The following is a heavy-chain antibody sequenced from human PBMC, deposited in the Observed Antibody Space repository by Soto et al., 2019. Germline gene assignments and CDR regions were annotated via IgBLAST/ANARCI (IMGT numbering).Heavy chain of an antibody. Sequence: QVQLVESGGGVVQPGRSLRLSCAAPGLPFSGYAMHWVRQAPAKGMEWVAVISYDGSKTYYADSVKGRFTISRDDSTKTLYLQMNSLRTDDAAVYYCARVGRGYSYGNGFDYWSQGTLVTVSS. CDR2: ISYDGSKT. D-gene: IGHD5-18*01. V-gene: IGHV3-30-3*01. CDR1: GLPFSGYA. CDR3: ARVGRGYSYGNGFDY. J-gene: IGHJ4*02.